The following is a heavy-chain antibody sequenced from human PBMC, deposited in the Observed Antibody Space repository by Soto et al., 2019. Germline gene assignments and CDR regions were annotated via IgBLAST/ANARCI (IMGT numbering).Heavy chain of an antibody. Sequence: QVQLQESGPGLVKPSETLSLTCTVSGGSVSSGSYSWSWIRQPPGKGLEWIGYIYNSGGTNYNPSLKSRVTISVDTSKNQFSLKLSSVTAADTAVYYCARVGVRLGRIAARPQVDPYYYAMDVWGQGTTVTVSS. J-gene: IGHJ6*02. D-gene: IGHD6-6*01. CDR3: ARVGVRLGRIAARPQVDPYYYAMDV. CDR2: IYNSGGT. V-gene: IGHV4-61*01. CDR1: GGSVSSGSYS.